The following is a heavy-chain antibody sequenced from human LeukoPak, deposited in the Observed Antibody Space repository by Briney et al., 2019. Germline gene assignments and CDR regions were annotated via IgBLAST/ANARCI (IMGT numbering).Heavy chain of an antibody. CDR3: ARGLLTGYSPYWFDP. V-gene: IGHV1-69*13. CDR2: IIPIFGTA. J-gene: IGHJ5*02. CDR1: GGTFSGYA. D-gene: IGHD3-9*01. Sequence: ASVKVSCKASGGTFSGYAISWVRQAPGQGLEWMGGIIPIFGTANYAQKFQGRVTITADESTSTAYMELSSLRSEDTAVYYCARGLLTGYSPYWFDPWGQGTLVTVSS.